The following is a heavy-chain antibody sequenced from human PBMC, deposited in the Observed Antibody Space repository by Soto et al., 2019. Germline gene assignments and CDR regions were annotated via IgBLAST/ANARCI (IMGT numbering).Heavy chain of an antibody. D-gene: IGHD3-9*01. CDR2: IWYDGSNK. Sequence: GGSLRLSCAASGFTFSSYGMHWVRQAPGKGLEWVAVIWYDGSNKYYADSVKGRFTISRDNSKNTLYLQMNSLRAEDTAVYYCAGAMGFDTLHDAFDIWGQGTMVTVSS. CDR3: AGAMGFDTLHDAFDI. J-gene: IGHJ3*02. V-gene: IGHV3-33*01. CDR1: GFTFSSYG.